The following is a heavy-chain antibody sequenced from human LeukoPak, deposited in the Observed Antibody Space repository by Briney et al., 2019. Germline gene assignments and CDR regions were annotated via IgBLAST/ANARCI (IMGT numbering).Heavy chain of an antibody. CDR1: GYTFSSYS. CDR2: ISSSSSYI. V-gene: IGHV3-21*01. CDR3: AREDGWEPHGSDY. J-gene: IGHJ4*02. Sequence: PGGSLRLSCAASGYTFSSYSMNWVRQAPGKGLEWVSSISSSSSYIYYADSVKGRFTISRDNAKNSLYLQMNSLRAEDTAVYYCAREDGWEPHGSDYWGQGTLVTVSS. D-gene: IGHD1-26*01.